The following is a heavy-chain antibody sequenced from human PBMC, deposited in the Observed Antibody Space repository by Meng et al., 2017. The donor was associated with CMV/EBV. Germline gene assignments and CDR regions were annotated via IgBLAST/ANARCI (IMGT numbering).Heavy chain of an antibody. J-gene: IGHJ4*02. CDR3: ARVTSRVAGAFDY. CDR1: GGSISSGDYY. Sequence: QAEMQESGRGLLKPSQNLVLTCTVYGGSISSGDYYWSWIRQPPGKGLEWIGYIYYTGSTYYNPSIKSRVTISVDTSKNQFSLKLSSVTAADTAVYYCARVTSRVAGAFDYWGQGTLVTVSS. CDR2: IYYTGST. D-gene: IGHD1-14*01. V-gene: IGHV4-30-4*08.